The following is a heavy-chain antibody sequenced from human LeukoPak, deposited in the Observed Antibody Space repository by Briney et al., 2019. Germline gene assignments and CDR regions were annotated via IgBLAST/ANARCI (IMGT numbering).Heavy chain of an antibody. V-gene: IGHV4-39*01. D-gene: IGHD6-19*01. J-gene: IGHJ4*02. CDR2: IYYSGST. Sequence: PSETLSLTCTVSGGSISSSSYYWGWIRQPPGKGLEWIGSIYYSGSTYYNPSLKSRVTISVDTSKNQFSLKLSSVTAADTVVYYCARHPEYSSGWYDPRSPFDYWGQGTLVTVSS. CDR3: ARHPEYSSGWYDPRSPFDY. CDR1: GGSISSSSYY.